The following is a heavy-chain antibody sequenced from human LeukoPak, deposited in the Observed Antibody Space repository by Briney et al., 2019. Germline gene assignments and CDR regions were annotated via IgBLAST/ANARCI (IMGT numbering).Heavy chain of an antibody. Sequence: PSETLSLTCAVYGRSFSGYYWSWIRQPPGKGLEWIGEINHSGSTNYNPSLKSRVTISVDTSKNQFSLKLSSVTAADTAVYYCARETNWTFDYWGQGTLVTVSS. V-gene: IGHV4-34*01. CDR2: INHSGST. D-gene: IGHD1-20*01. J-gene: IGHJ4*02. CDR1: GRSFSGYY. CDR3: ARETNWTFDY.